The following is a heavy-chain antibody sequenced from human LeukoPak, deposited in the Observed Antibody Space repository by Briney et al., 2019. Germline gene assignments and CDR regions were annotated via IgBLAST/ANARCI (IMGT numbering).Heavy chain of an antibody. CDR3: AKELNSGTHSSYYYYGMDV. V-gene: IGHV3-23*01. D-gene: IGHD1-26*01. CDR2: IIGSSGSS. J-gene: IGHJ6*02. CDR1: GFTFNNCA. Sequence: GGSLRLSCAASGFTFNNCAMSWVRQAPGKGLEWVSIIGSSGSSYYADSVKGRFTISRENSKNTLYLQMNSLRVEDTAVYYCAKELNSGTHSSYYYYGMDVWGQGTTVTVSS.